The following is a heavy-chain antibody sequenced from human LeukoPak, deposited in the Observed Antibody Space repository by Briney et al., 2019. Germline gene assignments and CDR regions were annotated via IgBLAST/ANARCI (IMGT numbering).Heavy chain of an antibody. CDR1: GFTFSSYS. V-gene: IGHV3-48*01. D-gene: IGHD2-2*01. CDR3: ARDDCSSTSCYVPPGYFDL. CDR2: ISSSSSTI. J-gene: IGHJ2*01. Sequence: PGGSLRLSCAASGFTFSSYSMNWVRQAPGKGLEWVSYISSSSSTIYYADSVKGRFTISRDNAKNSLYLQTNSLRAEDTAVYYCARDDCSSTSCYVPPGYFDLWGRGTLVTVSS.